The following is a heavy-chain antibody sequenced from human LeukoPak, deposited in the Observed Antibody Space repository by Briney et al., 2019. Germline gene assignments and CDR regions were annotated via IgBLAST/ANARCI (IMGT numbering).Heavy chain of an antibody. J-gene: IGHJ4*02. D-gene: IGHD5-12*01. CDR1: GYTFTGYY. CDR3: ARDHSGYDQFDY. Sequence: ASVKVSCKASGYTFTGYYMHWVRQAPGQGLEWMGRINPNSGGTNYAQKFQGRVTMTRDTSISTAYMELSRLRSDDTAVYYCARDHSGYDQFDYWGQGTLVTVSS. V-gene: IGHV1-2*06. CDR2: INPNSGGT.